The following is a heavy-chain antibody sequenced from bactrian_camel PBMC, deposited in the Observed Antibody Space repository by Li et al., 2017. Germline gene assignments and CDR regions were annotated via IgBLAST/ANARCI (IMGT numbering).Heavy chain of an antibody. D-gene: IGHD2*01. J-gene: IGHJ4*01. CDR3: ATAGVVGGYARVQGSFTY. V-gene: IGHV3S10*01. CDR1: GFTISTYA. CDR2: INSDGST. Sequence: VQLVESGGGLVQPGGSLRLSCAASGFTISTYAMSWVRQAPGKGLEWVSGINSDGSTHFADSVKGRFTISRDNAKNTVYLQMNSLKSEDTALYYCATAGVVGGYARVQGSFTYRGQGTQVTVS.